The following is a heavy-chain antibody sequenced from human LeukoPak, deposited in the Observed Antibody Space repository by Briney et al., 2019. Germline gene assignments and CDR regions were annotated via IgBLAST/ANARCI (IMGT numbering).Heavy chain of an antibody. CDR1: GFTFSSYE. Sequence: GGSLRLSCAASGFTFSSYEMNWVRQAPGKGLEWVSYISSSGSTIYYADSVKGRFTNSRDNAKNSLYLQMNSLRAEDTAVYYCARGGYGSGSQYYYGMDVWGQGTTVTVSS. V-gene: IGHV3-48*03. CDR2: ISSSGSTI. J-gene: IGHJ6*02. CDR3: ARGGYGSGSQYYYGMDV. D-gene: IGHD3-10*01.